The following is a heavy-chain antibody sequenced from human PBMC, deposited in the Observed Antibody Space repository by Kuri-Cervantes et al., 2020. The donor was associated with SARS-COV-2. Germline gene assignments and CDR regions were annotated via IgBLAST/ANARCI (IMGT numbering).Heavy chain of an antibody. CDR1: GFTFRDYY. V-gene: IGHV3-11*01. CDR3: SRDQVPAAGTANY. Sequence: GGSLRLSCVASGFTFRDYYMSWTRQAPERGLEWISYISSSDSTTYYADSVKGRFTISRDNAKRTLLRQTNSLRVDDTAVYYCSRDQVPAAGTANYWGQGALVTVSS. D-gene: IGHD6-13*01. J-gene: IGHJ4*02. CDR2: ISSSDSTT.